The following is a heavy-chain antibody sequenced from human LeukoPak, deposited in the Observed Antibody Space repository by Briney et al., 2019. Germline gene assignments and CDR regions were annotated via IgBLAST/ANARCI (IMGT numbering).Heavy chain of an antibody. J-gene: IGHJ4*02. D-gene: IGHD1-26*01. V-gene: IGHV3-9*01. Sequence: PGGSLGLSCAASGFTFDDYAMHWVRQAPGKGLEWVSGISWNSGSIGYADSVKGRFTISRDNAKNSLYLQMNSLRAEDTALYYCAKEFGSYGLRYFDYWGQGTLVTVSS. CDR1: GFTFDDYA. CDR3: AKEFGSYGLRYFDY. CDR2: ISWNSGSI.